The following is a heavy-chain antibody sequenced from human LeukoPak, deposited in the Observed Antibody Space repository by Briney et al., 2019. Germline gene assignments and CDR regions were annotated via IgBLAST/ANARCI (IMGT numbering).Heavy chain of an antibody. V-gene: IGHV3-9*03. D-gene: IGHD1-26*01. J-gene: IGHJ3*02. CDR3: AKGVGAYDAFDI. CDR1: GFTFDDYA. CDR2: ISWNSGSI. Sequence: PGGSLRLSCAASGFTFDDYAMHWVRHAPGKGLEWVSGISWNSGSIGYADSAKGRFTISRDNAKNSLYLQMNSLRAEDMALYYCAKGVGAYDAFDIWGQGTMVTVSS.